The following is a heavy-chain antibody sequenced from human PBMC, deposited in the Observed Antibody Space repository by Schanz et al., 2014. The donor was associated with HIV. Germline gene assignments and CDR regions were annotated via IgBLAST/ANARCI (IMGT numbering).Heavy chain of an antibody. CDR2: INPSGGNT. CDR1: GYSFTSNF. V-gene: IGHV1-46*01. J-gene: IGHJ6*02. Sequence: QAQLVQSGAEVKKPGASVKVSCKASGYSFTSNFIHWVRQAPGQGLEWMGIINPSGGNTAYAEKFQGRINMTRDTSTNTVYLEVNSLRSEDTALYYCAKDLNPYNVHTTLVTPPVGYGMDVWGQGTTVTVSS. CDR3: AKDLNPYNVHTTLVTPPVGYGMDV. D-gene: IGHD5-18*01.